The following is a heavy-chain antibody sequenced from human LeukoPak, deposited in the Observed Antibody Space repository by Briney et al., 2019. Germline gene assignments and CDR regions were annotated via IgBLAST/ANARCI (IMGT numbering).Heavy chain of an antibody. Sequence: GASVKVSCKASGGTFSSYAISWVRQAPGQGLEWMGRIIPIFGTANYAQKFQGRVTITADKSTSTAYMELSSLRSEDTAVYYCARERGGQPLYYYYYYMAVWGKGTTVTVSS. CDR3: ARERGGQPLYYYYYYMAV. CDR2: IIPIFGTA. D-gene: IGHD3-16*01. J-gene: IGHJ6*03. V-gene: IGHV1-69*06. CDR1: GGTFSSYA.